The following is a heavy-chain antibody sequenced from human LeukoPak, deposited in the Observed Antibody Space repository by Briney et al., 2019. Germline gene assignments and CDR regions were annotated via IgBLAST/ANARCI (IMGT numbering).Heavy chain of an antibody. D-gene: IGHD6-19*01. CDR2: ISPYNGNT. Sequence: AASVRVSCKASGYTFTSFGISWVRQAPGQGLEWMGWISPYNGNTNYPQKVQGRITVTTDTSTGTAYMELRSLRSDDTAVYYCARWGSSGWYGYWGQGTLVTVSS. V-gene: IGHV1-18*01. CDR1: GYTFTSFG. J-gene: IGHJ4*02. CDR3: ARWGSSGWYGY.